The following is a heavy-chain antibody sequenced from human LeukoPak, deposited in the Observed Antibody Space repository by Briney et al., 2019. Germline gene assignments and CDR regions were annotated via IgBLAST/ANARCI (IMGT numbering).Heavy chain of an antibody. D-gene: IGHD3-22*01. V-gene: IGHV4-30-4*08. CDR2: IYYSGST. CDR3: ARVRYYDSSGYP. J-gene: IGHJ5*02. Sequence: SETLSLTCTVSGGSISSGDYYWRWIRQPPGKGLEWIEYIYYSGSTYYNPSLKSRVTISVDTSKNQFSLKLSSVTAAGTAVYYCARVRYYDSSGYPWGQGTLVTVSS. CDR1: GGSISSGDYY.